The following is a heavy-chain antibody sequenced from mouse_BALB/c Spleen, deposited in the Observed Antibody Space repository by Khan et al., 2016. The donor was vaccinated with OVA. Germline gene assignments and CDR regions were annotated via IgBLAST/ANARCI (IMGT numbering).Heavy chain of an antibody. CDR1: GYSITSDYA. D-gene: IGHD1-1*01. V-gene: IGHV3-2*02. Sequence: EVQLVESGPGLVKPSQSLSLTCTVTGYSITSDYAWNWIRQFPGNKLEWMGFITYSGKTNYNPSLKSRFSITRDTSKNQFFLQLNSVTTEDTATYYCARVYGGDFDYWGQGTTLTVSS. CDR2: ITYSGKT. J-gene: IGHJ2*01. CDR3: ARVYGGDFDY.